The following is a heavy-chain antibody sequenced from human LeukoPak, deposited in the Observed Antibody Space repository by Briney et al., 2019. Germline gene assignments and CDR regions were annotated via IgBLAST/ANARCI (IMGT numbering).Heavy chain of an antibody. CDR1: GFIFSSYS. D-gene: IGHD6-13*01. CDR3: ARSIPYGTTWYGRSDY. CDR2: IKPDGTTK. Sequence: PGGSLRLSCAASGFIFSSYSMNWVRQAPGKGLEWVANIKPDGTTKFYVDSVKGRFTISRDNALNSLYLQMNSLRAEDTAIYYCARSIPYGTTWYGRSDYWGQGTLVAVSS. J-gene: IGHJ4*02. V-gene: IGHV3-7*03.